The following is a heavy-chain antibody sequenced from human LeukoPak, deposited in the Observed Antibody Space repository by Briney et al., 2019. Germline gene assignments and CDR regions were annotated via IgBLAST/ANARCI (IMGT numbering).Heavy chain of an antibody. D-gene: IGHD2-15*01. V-gene: IGHV3-30*04. CDR3: ARPRGGWSLDY. J-gene: IGHJ4*02. Sequence: GGSLRLSCAASGFTFSSYAMHWVRQAPGQGREGVAVISYDGSNKYYADSVKGRFTISRDNSKNTLYLQMNSLRAEDTAVYYCARPRGGWSLDYWGQGTLVTVSS. CDR2: ISYDGSNK. CDR1: GFTFSSYA.